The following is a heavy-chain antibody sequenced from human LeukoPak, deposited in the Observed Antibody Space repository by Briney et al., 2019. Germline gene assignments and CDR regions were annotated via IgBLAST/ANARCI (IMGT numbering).Heavy chain of an antibody. V-gene: IGHV3-30*02. CDR3: ARERVGRTGTTRNAYFDY. D-gene: IGHD1-7*01. Sequence: GGSLRLSCAASGFTFSSYAMSWVRQAPGKGLEWVAFIRYDGSNKYYADSVKGRFTISRDNSKNTLYLQMNSLRAEDTAVYYCARERVGRTGTTRNAYFDYWGQGTLVTVSS. CDR2: IRYDGSNK. J-gene: IGHJ4*02. CDR1: GFTFSSYA.